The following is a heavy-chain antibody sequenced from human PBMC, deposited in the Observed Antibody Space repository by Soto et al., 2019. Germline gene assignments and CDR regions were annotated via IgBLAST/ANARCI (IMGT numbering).Heavy chain of an antibody. CDR1: GFTFSSYA. D-gene: IGHD3-9*01. Sequence: GGSLRLSCAASGFTFSSYAMGCVRQAPGKGLEWVSAISGSGGSTYYADSVKGRFTISRDNSKNTLYLQMNSLRAEDTAVYYCAKGPYYDILTPTRRYNWFDPWGQGTLVTVSS. CDR3: AKGPYYDILTPTRRYNWFDP. J-gene: IGHJ5*02. V-gene: IGHV3-23*01. CDR2: ISGSGGST.